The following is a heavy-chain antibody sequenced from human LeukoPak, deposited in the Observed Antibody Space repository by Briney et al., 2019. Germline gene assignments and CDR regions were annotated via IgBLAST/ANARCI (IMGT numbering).Heavy chain of an antibody. J-gene: IGHJ6*02. V-gene: IGHV3-48*01. CDR3: ARDTRSLMDV. CDR2: ISSSSSTI. Sequence: GGSLRLSCAASGFTFSTYSMNWVRQAPGKGLEWVSYISSSSSTIYYADSVKGRFTISRDNAENSLYLQLNSLRAEDTAVHYCARDTRSLMDVWGQGTTVTVSS. D-gene: IGHD3-16*02. CDR1: GFTFSTYS.